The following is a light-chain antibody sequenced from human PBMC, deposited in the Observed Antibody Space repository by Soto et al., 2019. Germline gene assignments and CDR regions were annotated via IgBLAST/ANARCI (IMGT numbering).Light chain of an antibody. V-gene: IGLV1-44*01. Sequence: QSVLTQPLSVSGAPGLRVTISCSGSDSNIGTNAVNWYQHLPGLAPKLLIYSNHQRPSGVPGRLSASSSGTSASLAISGLQSEDEGDYFCATWDDILHGPIFGGGTKLTVL. CDR2: SNH. J-gene: IGLJ2*01. CDR1: DSNIGTNA. CDR3: ATWDDILHGPI.